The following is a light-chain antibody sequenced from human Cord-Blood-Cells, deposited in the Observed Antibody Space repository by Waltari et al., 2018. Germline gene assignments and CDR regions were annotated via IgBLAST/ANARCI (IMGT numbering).Light chain of an antibody. V-gene: IGLV2-14*01. Sequence: QSALTQPASVSGSPGPSITISSTGTSSDVGGYNYVSWYQQHPGKAPKLMIYEVSNRPSGVSNRFSGSKSGNTASLTISGLQAEDEADYYCSSYTSSSTLVFGTGTKVTVL. CDR3: SSYTSSSTLV. CDR1: SSDVGGYNY. J-gene: IGLJ1*01. CDR2: EVS.